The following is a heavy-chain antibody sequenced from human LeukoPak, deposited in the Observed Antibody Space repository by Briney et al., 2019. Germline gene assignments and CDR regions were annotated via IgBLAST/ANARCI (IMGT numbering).Heavy chain of an antibody. CDR2: INYKTYGGTA. V-gene: IGHV3-15*01. Sequence: GGSLRLSCAASGFTFSSYAMSWVRQAPGKGLEWVGRINYKTYGGTADYAAPVKGRFTISRDDSKDTLYLQTNSLKTEDTAVYYCTTDHRTIYGVVFPDYWGQGTLVTVSS. CDR3: TTDHRTIYGVVFPDY. CDR1: GFTFSSYA. D-gene: IGHD3-3*01. J-gene: IGHJ4*02.